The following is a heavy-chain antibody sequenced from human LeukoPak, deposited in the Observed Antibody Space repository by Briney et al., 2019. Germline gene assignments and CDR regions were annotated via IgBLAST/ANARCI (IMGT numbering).Heavy chain of an antibody. Sequence: GGSLRLSCAASGFTFSSNGMNWVRQAPGKGLEWVTNIWYGGSKIFYVDSVKGRFTISRDNSKNMLYLEMNSLRAEDTAFYYCARASRCSYFDHWGRGPLVTVSS. D-gene: IGHD4/OR15-4a*01. CDR1: GFTFSSNG. J-gene: IGHJ4*02. CDR2: IWYGGSKI. CDR3: ARASRCSYFDH. V-gene: IGHV3-33*08.